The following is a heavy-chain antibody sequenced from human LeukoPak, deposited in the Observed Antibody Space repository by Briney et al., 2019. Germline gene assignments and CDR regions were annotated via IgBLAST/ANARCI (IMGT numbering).Heavy chain of an antibody. Sequence: SVMVSCKTSGGTFNNSAISWVRQAPGQGLEWLGGIMPLFGTAGYAQKFQGRVTITKDESTRTVYLELTSLTSDDTDVYYCARDVHGDYGSGWFDPWGQGTLVSVSS. D-gene: IGHD4-17*01. V-gene: IGHV1-69*05. CDR3: ARDVHGDYGSGWFDP. CDR2: IMPLFGTA. CDR1: GGTFNNSA. J-gene: IGHJ5*02.